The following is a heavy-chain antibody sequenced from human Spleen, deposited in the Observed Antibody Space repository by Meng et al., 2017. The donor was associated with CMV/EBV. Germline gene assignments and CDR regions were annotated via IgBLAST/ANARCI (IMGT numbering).Heavy chain of an antibody. Sequence: ASVKVSCKASGYTFTSYGVSWVRRAPGQGLEWVGTISAYNANTDYAQKVQDRVTINIDTSTSTSYMELRSLRSDDTAVYYCARVRLGRSSRLFYFDYWGQGTLVTVS. V-gene: IGHV1-18*04. CDR1: GYTFTSYG. D-gene: IGHD6-13*01. J-gene: IGHJ4*02. CDR3: ARVRLGRSSRLFYFDY. CDR2: ISAYNANT.